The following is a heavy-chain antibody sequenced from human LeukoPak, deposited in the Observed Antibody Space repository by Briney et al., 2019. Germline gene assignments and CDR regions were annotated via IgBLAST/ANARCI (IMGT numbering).Heavy chain of an antibody. CDR1: GLSFENYV. CDR3: AKSNSFDY. Sequence: PGGSLRLSCVGSGLSFENYVLSWVRQAPGKGLEWVSAIIGSGGSTYYADSVKGRFTISRDNSKNTLFLQMNSLRAEDTAVYYCAKSNSFDYWGQGTLGTVSS. V-gene: IGHV3-23*01. CDR2: IIGSGGST. J-gene: IGHJ4*02.